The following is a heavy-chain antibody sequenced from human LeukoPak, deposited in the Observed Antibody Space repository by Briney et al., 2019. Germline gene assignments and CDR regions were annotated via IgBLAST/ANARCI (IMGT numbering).Heavy chain of an antibody. CDR3: AKDPGTLTR. D-gene: IGHD1-1*01. CDR1: GFTLSSYS. Sequence: PGGSLRLSCAASGFTLSSYSMSWVRQAPGKGLEWVSSIRGSGTGTHYADSVKGRFTISRDNSKNTLYLQMNSLRAEDTAVYYCAKDPGTLTRWGQGTLVTVSS. CDR2: IRGSGTGT. J-gene: IGHJ4*02. V-gene: IGHV3-23*01.